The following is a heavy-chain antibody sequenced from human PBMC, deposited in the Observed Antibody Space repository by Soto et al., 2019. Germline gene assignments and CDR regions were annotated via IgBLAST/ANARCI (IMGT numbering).Heavy chain of an antibody. D-gene: IGHD4-17*01. Sequence: QVQLVESGGGFVKPGGSLRLSCAASGFTFSDYYMSWIRQAPGKGLEWVSYISSSSSHTNYADSVKGRFTISRDNAKNSLFLQMNSLRAEDTAVYFFARGETRTDYWGQGILVTVSS. CDR3: ARGETRTDY. V-gene: IGHV3-11*06. J-gene: IGHJ4*02. CDR1: GFTFSDYY. CDR2: ISSSSSHT.